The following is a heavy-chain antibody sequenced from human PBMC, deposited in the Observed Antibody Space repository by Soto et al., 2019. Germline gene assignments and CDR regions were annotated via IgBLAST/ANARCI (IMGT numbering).Heavy chain of an antibody. CDR1: GFMFSGYV. CDR2: ISGSGDST. V-gene: IGHV3-23*01. D-gene: IGHD2-21*02. CDR3: AKNGCGGDCYSSVAGNWFDP. J-gene: IGHJ5*02. Sequence: EVQLLESGGGLVQPGGSLRLSCAASGFMFSGYVMSWVRQAPGKGLEWISIISGSGDSTYYADSVKGRFTISRDNSNNTLYLQMHSLRADDTAVYYCAKNGCGGDCYSSVAGNWFDPWGQGTLVTVSS.